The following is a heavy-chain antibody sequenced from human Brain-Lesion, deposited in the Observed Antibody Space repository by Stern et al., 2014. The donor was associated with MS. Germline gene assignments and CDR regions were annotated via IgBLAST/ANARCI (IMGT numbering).Heavy chain of an antibody. V-gene: IGHV4-39*01. D-gene: IGHD2-15*01. CDR3: AGEEDIRYCSGGSCTGNWFDP. CDR1: GGSVSSTSYA. J-gene: IGHJ5*02. CDR2: IYYCGKT. Sequence: VQLVESGPGLVKPSETLSLTCTVAGGSVSSTSYAWAWIRPPPGKGLEWIGTIYYCGKTYYSPPHKSRLTISLEAPRNQFSLQLRSVTAADTAVYYCAGEEDIRYCSGGSCTGNWFDPWGQGTLVTVSS.